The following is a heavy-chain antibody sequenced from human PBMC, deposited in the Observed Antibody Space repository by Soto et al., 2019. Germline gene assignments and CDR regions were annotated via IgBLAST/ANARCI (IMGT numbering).Heavy chain of an antibody. CDR2: IYYSGST. CDR3: ARQRLAAAGTLGYYYYYMDV. J-gene: IGHJ6*03. CDR1: GGSISSYY. V-gene: IGHV4-59*08. Sequence: SETLSLTCTVSGGSISSYYWSWIRQPPGKGLEWIGYIYYSGSTNYNPSLKSRVTISVDTSKNQFSLKLSSVTAADTAVYYCARQRLAAAGTLGYYYYYMDVWGKGTTVTVSS. D-gene: IGHD6-13*01.